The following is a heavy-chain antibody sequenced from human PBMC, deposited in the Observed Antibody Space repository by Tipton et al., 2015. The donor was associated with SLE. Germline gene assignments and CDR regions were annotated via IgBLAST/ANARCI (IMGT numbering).Heavy chain of an antibody. CDR2: IYYSGST. CDR3: AREVMDWYFDL. J-gene: IGHJ2*01. Sequence: TLSLTCTVSGGSISSYYWSWIRQPPGKGLEWIGYIYYSGSTYYNPSLKSRVTISVDTSKNQFSLKLSSVTAADTAVYYCAREVMDWYFDLWGRGTLVTVSS. D-gene: IGHD3-16*01. CDR1: GGSISSYY. V-gene: IGHV4-59*12.